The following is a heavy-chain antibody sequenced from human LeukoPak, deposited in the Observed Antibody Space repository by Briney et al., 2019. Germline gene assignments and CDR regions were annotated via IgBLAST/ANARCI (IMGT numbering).Heavy chain of an antibody. CDR2: ISGSGGST. Sequence: GRSLRLSCAASGFTFSSYAMSWVRQAPGKGLEWVSAISGSGGSTYYADSVKGRFTISRDNSKNTLYLQMNSLRAEDTAVYYCAKANSGSYKGWFDPWGQGTLVTVSS. V-gene: IGHV3-23*01. CDR3: AKANSGSYKGWFDP. D-gene: IGHD1-26*01. J-gene: IGHJ5*02. CDR1: GFTFSSYA.